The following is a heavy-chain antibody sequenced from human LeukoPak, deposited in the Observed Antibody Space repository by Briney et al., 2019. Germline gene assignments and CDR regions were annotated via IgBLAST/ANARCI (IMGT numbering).Heavy chain of an antibody. Sequence: GGSLRLSCAASGFTFSDYILDWVRQTPGKGLEWVGRIRRGANSYTTEYAASVKGRFTISRDDSKNSLYLHMNSLKTEDTAVYHCSRDGGEGGNSAFDIWGQGTMVTVSS. CDR3: SRDGGEGGNSAFDI. D-gene: IGHD3-16*01. CDR2: IRRGANSYTT. V-gene: IGHV3-72*01. J-gene: IGHJ3*02. CDR1: GFTFSDYI.